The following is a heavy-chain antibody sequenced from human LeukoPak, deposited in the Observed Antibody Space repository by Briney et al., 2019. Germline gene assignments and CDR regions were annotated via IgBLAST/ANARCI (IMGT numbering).Heavy chain of an antibody. CDR1: GGSISSSSYY. D-gene: IGHD6-19*01. Sequence: PSETLSLTCTVSGGSISSSSYYWGWIRQPPGKGLEWIGSIYYSGSTYYNPSLKSRVTISVDTSKNQFSLKLSSVTAADTAVYYCARNQAVAANRGAFDIWGQGTMVTVSS. CDR3: ARNQAVAANRGAFDI. J-gene: IGHJ3*02. CDR2: IYYSGST. V-gene: IGHV4-39*01.